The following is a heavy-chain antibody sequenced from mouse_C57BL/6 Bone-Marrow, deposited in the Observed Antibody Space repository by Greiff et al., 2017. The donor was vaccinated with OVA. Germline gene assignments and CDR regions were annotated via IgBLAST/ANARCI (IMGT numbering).Heavy chain of an antibody. V-gene: IGHV5-12*01. CDR2: ISNGGGST. J-gene: IGHJ1*03. CDR1: GFTFSDYY. CDR3: ARHRFITTVVAYWYFDV. Sequence: EVQLVESGGGLVQPGGSLKLSCAASGFTFSDYYMYWVRQTPEKRLEWVAYISNGGGSTYYPDTVKGRFTISRDNAKNTLYLQMSRLKSEDTAMYYCARHRFITTVVAYWYFDVWGTGTTVTVSS. D-gene: IGHD1-1*01.